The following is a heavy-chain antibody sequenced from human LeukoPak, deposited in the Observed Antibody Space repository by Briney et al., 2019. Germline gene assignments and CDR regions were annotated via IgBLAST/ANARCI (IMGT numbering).Heavy chain of an antibody. V-gene: IGHV3-30*02. D-gene: IGHD2-2*01. CDR3: AIGIVVVPAAAEKNFDY. J-gene: IGHJ4*02. CDR2: IRYDGSNK. CDR1: GFTFSSYG. Sequence: GGSLRLSCAASGFTFSSYGMHWVRQAPGKGLEWVAFIRYDGSNKYYADSVKGRFTISRDNSKNTLYLQMNSLRAEDTAVYYCAIGIVVVPAAAEKNFDYWGQGTLVTVSS.